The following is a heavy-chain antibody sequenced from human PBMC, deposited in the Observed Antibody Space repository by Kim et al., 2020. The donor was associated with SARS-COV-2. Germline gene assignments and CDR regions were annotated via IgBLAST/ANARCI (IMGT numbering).Heavy chain of an antibody. CDR3: ARFRFGAERRRAGIAVAQYNWFDP. V-gene: IGHV4-39*01. CDR2: IYYSGST. J-gene: IGHJ5*02. CDR1: GGSISSSSYY. D-gene: IGHD6-19*01. Sequence: SETLSLTCTVSGGSISSSSYYWGWIRQPPGKGLEWIGSIYYSGSTYYNPSLKSRVTISVDTSKNQFSLKLSSVTAADTAVYYCARFRFGAERRRAGIAVAQYNWFDPWGQGTLVTVSS.